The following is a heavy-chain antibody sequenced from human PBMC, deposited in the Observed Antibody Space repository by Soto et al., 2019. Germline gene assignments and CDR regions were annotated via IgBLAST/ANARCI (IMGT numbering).Heavy chain of an antibody. CDR1: GFSLSNARMG. CDR2: IFSNDEK. Sequence: ESGPTLVNPTETLTLTCTVSGFSLSNARMGVSWIRQPPGKALEWLAHIFSNDEKSYSTSLKSRLTISKDTSKSQVVLTMTNMDPVDTATYYCARAVSGYDSYWYSRYYYYGMDVWGQGTTVTVSS. J-gene: IGHJ6*02. D-gene: IGHD5-12*01. V-gene: IGHV2-26*01. CDR3: ARAVSGYDSYWYSRYYYYGMDV.